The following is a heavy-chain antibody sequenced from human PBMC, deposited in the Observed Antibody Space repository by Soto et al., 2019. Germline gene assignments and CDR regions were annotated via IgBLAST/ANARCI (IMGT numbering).Heavy chain of an antibody. D-gene: IGHD3-10*01. J-gene: IGHJ5*02. Sequence: QVQLQESGPGLVKPSETLSLNCTVSGVSISTAYWNWIRQSPGKGLEWIGNIYYSGTTSYNPSLTSRVTISVDTSKNQFSLKLTSVTAADTAVYYCARDAGGGYNWFDPWGQGTLVTVSS. CDR2: IYYSGTT. CDR1: GVSISTAY. CDR3: ARDAGGGYNWFDP. V-gene: IGHV4-59*01.